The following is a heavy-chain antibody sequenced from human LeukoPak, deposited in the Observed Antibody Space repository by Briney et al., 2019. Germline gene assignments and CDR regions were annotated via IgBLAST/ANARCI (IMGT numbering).Heavy chain of an antibody. CDR2: IYYSGST. CDR3: ARVVWQQQLFDY. CDR1: GGSISSYY. V-gene: IGHV4-59*01. Sequence: SSETLSLTCTVPGGSISSYYWSWIRQPPGKGLEWIGYIYYSGSTNYNPSLKSRVTISVDTSKNQFSLKLSSVTAADTAVYYCARVVWQQQLFDYWGQGTLVTVSS. J-gene: IGHJ4*02. D-gene: IGHD6-13*01.